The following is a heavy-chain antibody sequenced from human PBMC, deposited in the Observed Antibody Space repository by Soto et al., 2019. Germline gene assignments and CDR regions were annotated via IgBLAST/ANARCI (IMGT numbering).Heavy chain of an antibody. J-gene: IGHJ4*02. Sequence: PGGSLRLSCAASGFTFSSYSMNWVRQAPGKGLEWVSSISSSSSYIYYADTVKGRFTISRDNAKNSLYLQMNSLRAEDTAVYYCARGPAPTLESSDDSSGAIWGQGTLVTVSS. CDR3: ARGPAPTLESSDDSSGAI. V-gene: IGHV3-21*01. D-gene: IGHD6-19*01. CDR1: GFTFSSYS. CDR2: ISSSSSYI.